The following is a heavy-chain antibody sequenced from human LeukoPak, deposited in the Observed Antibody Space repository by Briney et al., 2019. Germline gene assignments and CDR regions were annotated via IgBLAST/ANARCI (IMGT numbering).Heavy chain of an antibody. D-gene: IGHD3-9*01. CDR3: ARDQYDILTGYYLDY. CDR2: IYYDGSKK. J-gene: IGHJ4*02. Sequence: GRSLRLSCATSGFTFDTYGMHWVRQAPGKGLEWVAVIYYDGSKKYYADSVKGRFTISRDNSKNTLYLEMNSLRAEDTAVYYCARDQYDILTGYYLDYWGQGTLVTVPS. V-gene: IGHV3-33*01. CDR1: GFTFDTYG.